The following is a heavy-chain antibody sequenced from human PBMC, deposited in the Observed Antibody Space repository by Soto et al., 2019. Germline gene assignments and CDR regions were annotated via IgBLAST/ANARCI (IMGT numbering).Heavy chain of an antibody. V-gene: IGHV4-59*08. Sequence: SETLSLTCTVSGCSIISDYWSWIRQPPGKGLEWIGYIYYSGSTNYNPSLKSRVTISVDTSKNQFSLKLSSVTAADTAVYYCARHPDYDILTGVDYWGQGTLVTVS. CDR3: ARHPDYDILTGVDY. CDR2: IYYSGST. D-gene: IGHD3-9*01. J-gene: IGHJ4*02. CDR1: GCSIISDY.